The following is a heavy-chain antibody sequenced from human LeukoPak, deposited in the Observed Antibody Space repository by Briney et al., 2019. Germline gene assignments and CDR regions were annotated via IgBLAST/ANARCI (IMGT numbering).Heavy chain of an antibody. J-gene: IGHJ5*02. V-gene: IGHV3-21*01. CDR3: ATYLGYFDWFDP. CDR1: GFTFSSYS. D-gene: IGHD3-9*01. CDR2: ISGSSSYI. Sequence: GGSLRLSCAASGFTFSSYSMNWVRQAPGKGLEWVSSISGSSSYIYYADSVKGRFTISRDNAKNSLYLQMNSLRAEDTAVYYCATYLGYFDWFDPWGQGTLVTVSS.